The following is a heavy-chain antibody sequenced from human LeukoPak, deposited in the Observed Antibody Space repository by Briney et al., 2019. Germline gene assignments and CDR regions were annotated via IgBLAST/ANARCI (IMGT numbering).Heavy chain of an antibody. Sequence: PGGSLRLSCAASGFTFSSYWMHWVRQAPGKGLVWVSRINSDGSSTSYADSVKDRFTISRDNAKNTLYLQMNSLRAEDTAVYYCARGPHTAMVKRSNWFDPWGQGTLVTVSS. V-gene: IGHV3-74*01. D-gene: IGHD5-18*01. CDR2: INSDGSST. CDR3: ARGPHTAMVKRSNWFDP. J-gene: IGHJ5*02. CDR1: GFTFSSYW.